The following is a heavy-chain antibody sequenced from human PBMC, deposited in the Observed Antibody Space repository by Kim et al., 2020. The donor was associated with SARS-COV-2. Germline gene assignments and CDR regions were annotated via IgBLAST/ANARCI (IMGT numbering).Heavy chain of an antibody. CDR1: GGSISSAGDY. V-gene: IGHV4-31*03. CDR2: IYSTGHT. Sequence: SETLSLTCTVSGGSISSAGDYWTWIRQLPGRDLQWIGYIYSTGHTYYNSSLQSRAIISIDTSRNQFSLELTSVTAADTAVYYCARRSASAYFDYWGQGALVTVSS. J-gene: IGHJ4*02. D-gene: IGHD2-21*01. CDR3: ARRSASAYFDY.